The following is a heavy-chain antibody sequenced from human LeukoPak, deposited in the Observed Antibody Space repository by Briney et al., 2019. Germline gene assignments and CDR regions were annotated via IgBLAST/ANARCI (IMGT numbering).Heavy chain of an antibody. Sequence: PSETLSLTCTVSGGSISSSSYYWGWIRQPPGKGLEWIGSIYYSGSTYYNPSLKSRVTISVDTSKNQFSQKLSSVTAADTAVYYCARVVVGATAGLDYWGQGTLVTVSS. CDR3: ARVVVGATAGLDY. CDR1: GGSISSSSYY. J-gene: IGHJ4*02. D-gene: IGHD1-26*01. V-gene: IGHV4-39*01. CDR2: IYYSGST.